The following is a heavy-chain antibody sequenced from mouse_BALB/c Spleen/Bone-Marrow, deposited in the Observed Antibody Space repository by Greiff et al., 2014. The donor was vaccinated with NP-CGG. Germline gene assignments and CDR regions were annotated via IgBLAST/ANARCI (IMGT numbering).Heavy chain of an antibody. J-gene: IGHJ2*01. V-gene: IGHV7-3*02. CDR3: ARDMGGLLFDY. CDR1: GFTFTDYY. CDR2: IRNKAYSYTT. Sequence: EVKLMESGGGLVQPGGSLRLSCATSGFTFTDYYMNWVRQPPGKALEWLGFIRNKAYSYTTEYSASVKGRFTISRGNSQSILYLQMNTLRAEDSATYYCARDMGGLLFDYWGQGTTLTVSP. D-gene: IGHD2-3*01.